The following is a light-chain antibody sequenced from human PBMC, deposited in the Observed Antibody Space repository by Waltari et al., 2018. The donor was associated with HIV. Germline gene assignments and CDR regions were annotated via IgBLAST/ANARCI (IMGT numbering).Light chain of an antibody. CDR1: NSNIEYNT. Sequence: QYVLAQPPSASGTPGQRVAISCSGSNSNIEYNTFNWYQQFPGAAPRLLIYANSQRPSGVPDRFSASKSGTSASLAITGLQTEDEAHYYCATWDDKLRGLLFGGGTKVTVL. V-gene: IGLV1-44*01. CDR2: ANS. J-gene: IGLJ3*02. CDR3: ATWDDKLRGLL.